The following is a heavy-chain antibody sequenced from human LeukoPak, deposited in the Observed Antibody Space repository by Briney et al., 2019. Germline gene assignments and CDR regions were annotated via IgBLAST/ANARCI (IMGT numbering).Heavy chain of an antibody. Sequence: TGGSLRLSCAASGFTFSAYWMHWVRHAPGKGLVWVGRINDVGSDSTYVDSVKGRFTISRDNAKNTLYLQMNNLRAEGTAVYYCAGVKGAGTRSFDYWGQGTLAPVSS. V-gene: IGHV3-74*01. J-gene: IGHJ4*02. CDR3: AGVKGAGTRSFDY. D-gene: IGHD6-19*01. CDR2: INDVGSDS. CDR1: GFTFSAYW.